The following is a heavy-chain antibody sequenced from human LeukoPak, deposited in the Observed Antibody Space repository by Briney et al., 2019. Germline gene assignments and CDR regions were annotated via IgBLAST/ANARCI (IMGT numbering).Heavy chain of an antibody. Sequence: GGSLRLSCVASDFTIAHTWVDCVRQDPGEGLVWVSSINADGSIRNYAESVKGRFTISRDNSKNTLYLQMNSLRAEDTAVYYCAKGIESSGSYYTCFDYWGQGTLVTVSS. J-gene: IGHJ4*02. CDR2: INADGSIR. CDR3: AKGIESSGSYYTCFDY. V-gene: IGHV3-74*01. D-gene: IGHD1-26*01. CDR1: DFTIAHTW.